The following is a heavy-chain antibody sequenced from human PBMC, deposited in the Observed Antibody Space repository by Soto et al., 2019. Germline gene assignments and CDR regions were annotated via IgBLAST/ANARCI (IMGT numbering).Heavy chain of an antibody. CDR3: ARGVGSGSYYNQYNWFDP. CDR2: MNPNIDNT. Sequence: GASVKVSCKASGYTFTSYDINWVRQATGQGLEWMGWMNPNIDNTGYAQKFQGRVTMTRNTSINTAFMELSSLRSEDTAVYFCARGVGSGSYYNQYNWFDPWGQGTLVTVSS. V-gene: IGHV1-8*01. J-gene: IGHJ5*02. D-gene: IGHD3-10*01. CDR1: GYTFTSYD.